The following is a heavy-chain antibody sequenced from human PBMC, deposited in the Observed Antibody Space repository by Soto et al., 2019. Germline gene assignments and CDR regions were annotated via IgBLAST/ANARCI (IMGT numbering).Heavy chain of an antibody. J-gene: IGHJ4*02. Sequence: EVQLLESGGGLVQPGGSLRLSCAASGFTFSSYAMSWVRQAPGKGLEWVSAISGSGGSTYYADSVKGRFAISRDNSKNTLYLQMNSLRAEDTAVYYCAKDTHSYGVPSHFDYWGQGTLVTVSS. D-gene: IGHD5-18*01. CDR2: ISGSGGST. CDR3: AKDTHSYGVPSHFDY. CDR1: GFTFSSYA. V-gene: IGHV3-23*01.